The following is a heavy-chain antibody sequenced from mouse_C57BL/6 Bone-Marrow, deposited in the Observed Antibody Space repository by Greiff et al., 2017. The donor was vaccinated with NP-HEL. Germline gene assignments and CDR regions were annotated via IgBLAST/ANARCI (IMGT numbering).Heavy chain of an antibody. CDR2: INPYNGGT. J-gene: IGHJ2*01. CDR3: ARRNYGSSFDY. V-gene: IGHV1-19*01. CDR1: GYTFTDYY. D-gene: IGHD1-1*01. Sequence: EVKLQESGPVLVKPGASVKMSCKASGYTFTDYYMNWVKQSHGKSLEWIGVINPYNGGTSYNQKFKGKATLTVDKSSSTAYMELNSLTSEDSAVYYCARRNYGSSFDYWGQGTTLTVSS.